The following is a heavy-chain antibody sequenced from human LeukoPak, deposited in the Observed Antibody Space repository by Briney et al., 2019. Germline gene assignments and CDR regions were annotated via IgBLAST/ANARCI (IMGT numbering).Heavy chain of an antibody. D-gene: IGHD3-9*01. V-gene: IGHV4-39*01. Sequence: SETLSLTCTVSGGSISSSSYYWGWIRQPPGKGLEWIGSIYYSGSTYYNPSLKSRVTISVDTSKNQFSLKLSSVTAADTAVYYCVVRYFDWPLFTDYWGQGTLVTVSS. CDR1: GGSISSSSYY. CDR3: VVRYFDWPLFTDY. J-gene: IGHJ4*02. CDR2: IYYSGST.